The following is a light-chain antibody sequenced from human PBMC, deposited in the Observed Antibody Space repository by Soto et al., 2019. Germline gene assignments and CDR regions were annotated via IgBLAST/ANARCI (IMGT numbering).Light chain of an antibody. CDR2: GAS. J-gene: IGKJ5*01. CDR3: QQCRKWPTT. V-gene: IGKV3-11*01. CDR1: QSVRSN. Sequence: EMTQSPATLSVSAGERATLSCRASQSVRSNLAWYQQKPGQAPRLLIYGASSRASGVPERFSGSGSGTDFTLTISSLEPEDFAAYYCQQCRKWPTTFGQGTRLEIK.